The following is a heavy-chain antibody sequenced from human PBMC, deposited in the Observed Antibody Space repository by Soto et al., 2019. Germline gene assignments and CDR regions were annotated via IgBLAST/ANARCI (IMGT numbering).Heavy chain of an antibody. CDR1: GYTFTGYY. CDR2: INPKSGDT. J-gene: IGHJ5*02. Sequence: ASVKVSCKASGYTFTGYYMHWVRQAPGQGLEWMGWINPKSGDTTYAQKFQGRVTRTRDTSISTAYMELNKLRSDDTAVYYCARAYHEIWSGATHWVDPWGQGTLVTVS. CDR3: ARAYHEIWSGATHWVDP. D-gene: IGHD3-3*01. V-gene: IGHV1-2*02.